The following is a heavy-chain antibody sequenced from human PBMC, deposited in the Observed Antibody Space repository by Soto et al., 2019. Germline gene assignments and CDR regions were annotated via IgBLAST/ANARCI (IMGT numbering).Heavy chain of an antibody. CDR2: ISYDGSNK. D-gene: IGHD3-22*01. Sequence: QVQLVESGGGVVQPGRSLRLSCAASGFTFSSYGMHWVRQAPGKGLEWVAVISYDGSNKDYADSVKGRFTITRDNSKNRLYLKVNSLNAEDTAVYYCAKGGYYDSSGYYGIDYWGQGTLVMVSS. CDR3: AKGGYYDSSGYYGIDY. CDR1: GFTFSSYG. V-gene: IGHV3-30*18. J-gene: IGHJ4*02.